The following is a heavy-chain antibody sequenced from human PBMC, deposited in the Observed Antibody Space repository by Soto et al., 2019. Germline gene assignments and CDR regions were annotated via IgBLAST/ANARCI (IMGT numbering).Heavy chain of an antibody. CDR2: IYYSGST. Sequence: QVQLQESGPGLVKPSQTLSLTCTVSGGSISRGGYYWTWIRQHPGKGLEWIGYIYYSGSTYYNPSLKSRLTISLDTSKTQFSLMLSSVTAADTAVYYCARSVFPWGQGTLVTVSS. CDR3: ARSVFP. CDR1: GGSISRGGYY. J-gene: IGHJ5*02. V-gene: IGHV4-31*03.